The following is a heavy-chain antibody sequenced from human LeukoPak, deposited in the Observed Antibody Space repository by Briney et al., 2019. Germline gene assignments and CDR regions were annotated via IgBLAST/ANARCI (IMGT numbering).Heavy chain of an antibody. V-gene: IGHV7-4-1*02. Sequence: ASVKVSCKASGYTFTSYAMNWVRQAPGQGLEWMGWINTNTGNPTYAQGFTGRFVFSLDTSVSTAYLQISSLKAEDTAVYYCARGGEMATIPEYFQHWGQGTLVTVSS. CDR3: ARGGEMATIPEYFQH. D-gene: IGHD5-24*01. CDR1: GYTFTSYA. CDR2: INTNTGNP. J-gene: IGHJ1*01.